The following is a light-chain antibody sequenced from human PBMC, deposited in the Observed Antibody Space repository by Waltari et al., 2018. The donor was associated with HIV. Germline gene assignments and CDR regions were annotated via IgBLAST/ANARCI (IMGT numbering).Light chain of an antibody. CDR1: ITNVGATY. V-gene: IGLV1-51*02. CDR2: ENN. J-gene: IGLJ1*01. CDR3: GTWDSSLSAYV. Sequence: QSVMTQPPSVSAAPGQQVTISCSGRITNVGATYVSWYQQVPGEAPKLLMYENNKRPSGIPDRFSGSKSGTSATLDITGLQTGDEADYYCGTWDSSLSAYVFGTGTKVPVL.